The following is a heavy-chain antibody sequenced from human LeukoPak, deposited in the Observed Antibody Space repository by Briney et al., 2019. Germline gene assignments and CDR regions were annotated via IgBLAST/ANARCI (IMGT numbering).Heavy chain of an antibody. CDR3: ARSRPAANPYYFDY. J-gene: IGHJ4*02. D-gene: IGHD2-2*01. CDR1: GGSISSSSYY. CDR2: ISYRGST. Sequence: SSETLSLTCTVSGGSISSSSYYWGWIRQPPGKGLEWIGSISYRGSTYYNPSLKSRVTISVDTSKNQFSLKLTSVTAADTAVYYCARSRPAANPYYFDYWGQGTLVTVSS. V-gene: IGHV4-39*01.